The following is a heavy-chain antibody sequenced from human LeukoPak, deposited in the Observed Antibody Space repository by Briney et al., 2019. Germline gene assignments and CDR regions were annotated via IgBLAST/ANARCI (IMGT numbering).Heavy chain of an antibody. Sequence: SETLSLTCAVYGGSFSGYYWSWIRQPPGKGLEWIGEINHSGSTNYNPSLESAVTMSVDTSNNHISLRLSSATAADTAVYYCARSTGFYTTYYMDVWGKGTTVTVSS. J-gene: IGHJ6*03. V-gene: IGHV4-34*01. CDR3: ARSTGFYTTYYMDV. CDR2: INHSGST. CDR1: GGSFSGYY. D-gene: IGHD3-22*01.